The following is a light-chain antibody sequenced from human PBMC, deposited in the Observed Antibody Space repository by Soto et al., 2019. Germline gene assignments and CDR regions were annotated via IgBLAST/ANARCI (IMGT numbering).Light chain of an antibody. CDR1: QSISIW. CDR3: QQYNRYST. J-gene: IGKJ1*01. CDR2: KAS. V-gene: IGKV1-5*03. Sequence: DIQMTQPPSTLSASVRDRVTITFRASQSISIWLAWFQQKPGKAPRLLIYKASSLESGVPSRFSGSGSETEFTLTISSLQPDDFATYYCQQYNRYSTFGQGTKVDI.